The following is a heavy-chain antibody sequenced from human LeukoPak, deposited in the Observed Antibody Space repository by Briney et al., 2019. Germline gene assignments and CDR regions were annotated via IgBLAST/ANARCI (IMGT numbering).Heavy chain of an antibody. D-gene: IGHD5-24*01. J-gene: IGHJ4*02. CDR3: AKSGYNRFDY. CDR2: SGGGGST. Sequence: SGGGGSTNYADSVKGRFTISRDNSKDTLYLQMSNLRAEDTAVYYCAKSGYNRFDYWGQGALVTVSS. V-gene: IGHV3-23*01.